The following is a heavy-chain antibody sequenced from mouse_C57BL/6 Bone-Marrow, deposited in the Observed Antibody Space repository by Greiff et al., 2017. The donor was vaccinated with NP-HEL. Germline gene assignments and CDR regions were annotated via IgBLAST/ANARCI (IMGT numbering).Heavy chain of an antibody. J-gene: IGHJ2*01. V-gene: IGHV1-76*01. CDR3: ARGLLRHY. CDR1: GYTFTDYY. D-gene: IGHD1-2*01. Sequence: VQLQQSGAELVRPGASVKLSCKASGYTFTDYYINWVKQRPGQGLEWIARIYPGSGNTYYNEKFKGKATLTAEKSSSTAYMQLSSLTSEDSAVYFCARGLLRHYWGQGTTLTVSS. CDR2: IYPGSGNT.